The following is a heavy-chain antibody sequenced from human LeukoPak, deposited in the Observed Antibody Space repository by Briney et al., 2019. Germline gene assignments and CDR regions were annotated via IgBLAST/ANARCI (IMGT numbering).Heavy chain of an antibody. D-gene: IGHD5-24*01. CDR1: RFTFSSYS. Sequence: GGSLRLSCAASRFTFSSYSMNWVRQAPGKGLEWVSYISSSSSTIYYADSVKGRFTISRDNAKNSLYLQINSLRAEDTAVYYCARAATIPYWGQGTLVTVSS. J-gene: IGHJ4*02. CDR2: ISSSSSTI. CDR3: ARAATIPY. V-gene: IGHV3-48*04.